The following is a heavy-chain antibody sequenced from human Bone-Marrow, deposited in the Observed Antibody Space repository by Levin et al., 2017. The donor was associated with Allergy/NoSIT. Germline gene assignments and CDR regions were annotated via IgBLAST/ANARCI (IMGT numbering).Heavy chain of an antibody. V-gene: IGHV3-9*01. CDR1: GFSFENYA. CDR2: IKWNSLDL. D-gene: IGHD6-19*01. J-gene: IGHJ3*01. CDR3: AKDSIAVAAMPGAFDV. Sequence: SLKISCEASGFSFENYAMHWVRQAPGKGLEWVSGIKWNSLDLGYVDSARGRFTISRDNARNSLYLQMDSLRPDDTALYFCAKDSIAVAAMPGAFDVWGQGAMVTVSS.